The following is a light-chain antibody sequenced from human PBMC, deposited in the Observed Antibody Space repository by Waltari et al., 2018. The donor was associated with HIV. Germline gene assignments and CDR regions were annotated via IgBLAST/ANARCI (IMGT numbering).Light chain of an antibody. CDR1: SSDVGGYNY. V-gene: IGLV2-11*01. Sequence: QSALTQPRSVSGSPGQSVTISCTGTSSDVGGYNYVSWYQQHPGKAPKLMIYDVSNLPSGVPDRLSCSKSCNPASLTISGLQAEDEADYYCCSYAGSYSLVFGGGTKLAVL. CDR3: CSYAGSYSLV. CDR2: DVS. J-gene: IGLJ3*02.